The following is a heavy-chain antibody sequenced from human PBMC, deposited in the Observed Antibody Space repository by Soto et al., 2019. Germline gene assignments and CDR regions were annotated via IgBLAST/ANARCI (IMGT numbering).Heavy chain of an antibody. Sequence: SETLSLTCSVSGGSISGYYWSWIRQTPEKGLEWIGYIYYSGSTNYNPSLKSRITISVDTSKNQFSLKLSSVTAADTAVYYCARHLADAPVGTGYYYGMDVWGQGTTVTVSS. CDR3: ARHLADAPVGTGYYYGMDV. CDR1: GGSISGYY. CDR2: IYYSGST. J-gene: IGHJ6*02. D-gene: IGHD6-13*01. V-gene: IGHV4-59*08.